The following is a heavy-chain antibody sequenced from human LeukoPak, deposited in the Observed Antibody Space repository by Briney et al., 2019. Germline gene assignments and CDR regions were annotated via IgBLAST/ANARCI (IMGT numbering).Heavy chain of an antibody. D-gene: IGHD3-3*01. CDR3: AKESGQLDV. V-gene: IGHV3-23*01. J-gene: IGHJ6*04. CDR2: ISGGGSST. Sequence: PGGSLRLSCAASGFNFTSYAMSWVRQAPGKGLEWVSVISGGGSSTYYADSVKGRFTISRDNSKNTLYLQMNGLRGEDTAVYYCAKESGQLDVWGKGTTVTVSS. CDR1: GFNFTSYA.